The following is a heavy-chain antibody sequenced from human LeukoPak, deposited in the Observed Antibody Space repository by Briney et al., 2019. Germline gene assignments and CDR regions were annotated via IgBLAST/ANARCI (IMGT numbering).Heavy chain of an antibody. CDR3: ARGEVDIVATKGIDY. CDR1: GGSISSSSYY. CDR2: IYYSGST. J-gene: IGHJ4*02. V-gene: IGHV4-39*07. Sequence: PSETLSLTCTVSGGSISSSSYYWGWIRQPPGKGLEWIGSIYYSGSTYYNPSLKSRVTISVDTSKNQFSLKLSSVTAADTAVYYCARGEVDIVATKGIDYWGQGTLVTVSS. D-gene: IGHD5-12*01.